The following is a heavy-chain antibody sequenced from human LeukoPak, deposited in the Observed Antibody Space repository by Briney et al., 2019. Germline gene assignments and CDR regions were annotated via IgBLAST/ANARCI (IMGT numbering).Heavy chain of an antibody. V-gene: IGHV3-21*01. D-gene: IGHD3-16*01. CDR1: GFTFSSYS. J-gene: IGHJ5*02. CDR2: IRSVSSYI. CDR3: TRDRFYVWFDP. Sequence: GGSLRLSCAASGFTFSSYSMNWVRQAPGKGLEWVSSIRSVSSYIYYADSVKGRFTISRDNAKNSLYLQMNSLRAEDTAVYYCTRDRFYVWFDPWGQGTLVTVSS.